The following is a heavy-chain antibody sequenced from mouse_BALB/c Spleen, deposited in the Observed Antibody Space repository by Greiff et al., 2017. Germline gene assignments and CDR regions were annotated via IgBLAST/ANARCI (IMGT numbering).Heavy chain of an antibody. D-gene: IGHD1-1*02. J-gene: IGHJ4*01. Sequence: EVNVVESGGGLVQPGGSLKLSCAASGFTFSSYGMSWVRQTPDKRLELVATINSNGGSTYYPDSVKGRFTISRDNAKNTLYLQMSSLKSEDTAMYYCARDDYGYDAMDYWGQGTSVTVSS. CDR1: GFTFSSYG. CDR3: ARDDYGYDAMDY. CDR2: INSNGGST. V-gene: IGHV5-6-3*01.